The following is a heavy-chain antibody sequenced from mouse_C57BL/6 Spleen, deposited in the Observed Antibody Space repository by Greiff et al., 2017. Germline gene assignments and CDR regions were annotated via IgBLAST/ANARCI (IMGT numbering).Heavy chain of an antibody. CDR2: IYPGDGDT. CDR3: ARDWDEGTWFAY. D-gene: IGHD4-1*01. CDR1: GYAFSSSW. V-gene: IGHV1-82*01. Sequence: VQLVESGPELVKPGASVKISCKASGYAFSSSWMNWVKQRPGKGLEWIGRIYPGDGDTNYNGKFKGKATLTADKSSSTAYMQLSSLTSEDSAVYFCARDWDEGTWFAYWGQGTLVTVSA. J-gene: IGHJ3*01.